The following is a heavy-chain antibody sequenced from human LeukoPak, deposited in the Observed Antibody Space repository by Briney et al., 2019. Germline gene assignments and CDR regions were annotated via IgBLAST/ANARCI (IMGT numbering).Heavy chain of an antibody. CDR1: GYTFTAFY. CDR2: INPNTGDT. CDR3: ARGSGNYWFDP. V-gene: IGHV1-2*02. J-gene: IGHJ5*02. D-gene: IGHD1-26*01. Sequence: ASVKVSCKASGYTFTAFYIHWVRQAPGQGLGLMAWINPNTGDTNYAQKFQGRVILARDTSISTAYMELSRLRSDDTAVYYCARGSGNYWFDPWGQGTLVTVSS.